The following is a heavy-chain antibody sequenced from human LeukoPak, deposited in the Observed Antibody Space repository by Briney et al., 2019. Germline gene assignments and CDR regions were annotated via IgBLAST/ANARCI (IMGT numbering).Heavy chain of an antibody. J-gene: IGHJ4*02. V-gene: IGHV1-69*13. D-gene: IGHD2-15*01. CDR2: IIPIFGTA. CDR1: GGTFSSYA. CDR3: ERDPTIIGYCSGGSCYELDY. Sequence: SVKVSCKASGGTFSSYAISWVRQAPGQGLEWMGGIIPIFGTANYAQKFQGRVTITADESTSTAYMELSSLRSEDTAVYYCERDPTIIGYCSGGSCYELDYWGQGTLVTVSS.